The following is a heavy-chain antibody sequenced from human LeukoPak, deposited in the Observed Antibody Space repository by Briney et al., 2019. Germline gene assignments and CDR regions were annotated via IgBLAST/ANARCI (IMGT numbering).Heavy chain of an antibody. CDR2: ISAYNGNT. Sequence: ASVKVSCKASGYTFTSYGISWVRQAPGQGLEWMGWISAYNGNTNYAQKLQGRVTMTTDTSTSTAYMELRSLRSDDTAVYYCAMDPNTPLSMSFDPWGQGTLVTVSS. V-gene: IGHV1-18*01. CDR1: GYTFTSYG. CDR3: AMDPNTPLSMSFDP. D-gene: IGHD2/OR15-2a*01. J-gene: IGHJ5*02.